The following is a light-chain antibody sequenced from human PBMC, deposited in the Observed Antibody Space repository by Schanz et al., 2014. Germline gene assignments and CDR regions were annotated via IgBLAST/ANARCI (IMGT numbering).Light chain of an antibody. CDR3: SSYADSSTL. CDR2: EGS. Sequence: QSALTQPASVSGSPGQSITISCTGTSSDVGSYNLVSWYQHHPGKAPKLMIYEGSKRPSGVSNRFSGSGSGNTASLTISGLQAEDEADYYCSSYADSSTLFGPGTKLTVL. CDR1: SSDVGSYNL. V-gene: IGLV2-14*02. J-gene: IGLJ1*01.